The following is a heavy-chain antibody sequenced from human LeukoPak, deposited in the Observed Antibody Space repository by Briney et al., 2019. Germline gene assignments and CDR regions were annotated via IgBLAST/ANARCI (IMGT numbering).Heavy chain of an antibody. CDR1: GGTFSSYA. Sequence: SVKVSCKASGGTFSSYAISWARQAPGQGLEWMGVIIPIFGTANYAQKFQGRVTITTDESTSTAYMELSSLRSEDTAVYYCARMEDCSSTSCFDYWGQGTLVTVSS. J-gene: IGHJ4*02. CDR2: IIPIFGTA. V-gene: IGHV1-69*05. D-gene: IGHD2-2*01. CDR3: ARMEDCSSTSCFDY.